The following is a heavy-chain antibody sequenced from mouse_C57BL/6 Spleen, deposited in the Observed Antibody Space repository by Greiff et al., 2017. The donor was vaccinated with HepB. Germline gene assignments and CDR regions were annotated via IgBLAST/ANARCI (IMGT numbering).Heavy chain of an antibody. CDR2: IDPSDSYT. CDR3: ASDPGAMDY. J-gene: IGHJ4*01. CDR1: GYTFTSYW. V-gene: IGHV1-50*01. Sequence: VQLQQPGAELVKPGASVKLSCKASGYTFTSYWMQWVKQRPGQGLEWIGEIDPSDSYTNYNQKFKGKATLTVDTSSSTAYMQLSSLTSEDSAVYYCASDPGAMDYWGQGTSVTVSS.